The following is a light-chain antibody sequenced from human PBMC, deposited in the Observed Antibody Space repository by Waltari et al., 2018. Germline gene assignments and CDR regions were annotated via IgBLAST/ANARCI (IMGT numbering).Light chain of an antibody. V-gene: IGLV2-8*01. CDR3: SSYAGSSNWV. J-gene: IGLJ3*02. Sequence: QSALTQPPSASGSPGQSVTISCPGTSSDVGGYNYVSWYQQHPGKAPKLMIYEVSQRPSGVPDRFSGSKSGNTASLTVSGLQAEDEADYYCSSYAGSSNWVFGGGTKLTVL. CDR2: EVS. CDR1: SSDVGGYNY.